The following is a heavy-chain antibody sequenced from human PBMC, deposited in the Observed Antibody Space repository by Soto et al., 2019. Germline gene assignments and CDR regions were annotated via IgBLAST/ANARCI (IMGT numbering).Heavy chain of an antibody. CDR3: ARVGYYDSSGYWYYFDY. CDR2: INPSGGST. J-gene: IGHJ4*02. Sequence: ASVEVSCKXSGYTFTSYYMHWVRQAPGQGLEWMGIINPSGGSTSYAQKFQGRVTMTRDTSTSTVYMELSSLRSEDTAVYYCARVGYYDSSGYWYYFDYWGQGTLVTVSS. D-gene: IGHD3-22*01. CDR1: GYTFTSYY. V-gene: IGHV1-46*01.